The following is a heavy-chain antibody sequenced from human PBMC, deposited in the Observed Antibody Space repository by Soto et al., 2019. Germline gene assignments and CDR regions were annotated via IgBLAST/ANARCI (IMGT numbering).Heavy chain of an antibody. CDR3: ARYNSDWYFDY. Sequence: QVQLQESGPGLVKPSGTLSLTCAVSGGSIRNRHWWRWVRQPPGKGLEWIGEIYHSGNSNYNPSLKSRVTISLDMSNNQFSLRLSSVTAADTAVYYCARYNSDWYFDYWGQGTLVTVSS. J-gene: IGHJ4*02. V-gene: IGHV4-4*02. CDR1: GGSIRNRHW. CDR2: IYHSGNS. D-gene: IGHD6-19*01.